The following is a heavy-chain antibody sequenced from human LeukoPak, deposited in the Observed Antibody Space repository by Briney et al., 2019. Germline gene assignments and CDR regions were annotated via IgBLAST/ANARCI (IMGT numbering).Heavy chain of an antibody. Sequence: GASVKVSCKASGYTFTGYYMHWVRQAPGQGLEWMGWINPNSGGTNYAQKFQGRVTMTRDTSISTAYMELSRLRSDDTAVYYCAGXSGYYYYYYMDVWGKGTTVTVSS. V-gene: IGHV1-2*02. CDR1: GYTFTGYY. CDR2: INPNSGGT. J-gene: IGHJ6*03. CDR3: AGXSGYYYYYYMDV.